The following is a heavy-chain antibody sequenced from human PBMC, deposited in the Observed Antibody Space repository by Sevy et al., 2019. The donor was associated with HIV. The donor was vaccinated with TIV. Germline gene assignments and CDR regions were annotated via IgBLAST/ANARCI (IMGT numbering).Heavy chain of an antibody. CDR2: VNWNGGSP. CDR3: ARVSGQQLVGGSFDY. J-gene: IGHJ4*02. V-gene: IGHV3-20*04. Sequence: GGSLRLSCAASGFTFDDYGMSWVRQAPGKGLEWVSGVNWNGGSPAYADSVKGRFTISRDKAKNSLYLQMNNLRAEDTALYYCARVSGQQLVGGSFDYWGQGTLVTVSS. D-gene: IGHD6-13*01. CDR1: GFTFDDYG.